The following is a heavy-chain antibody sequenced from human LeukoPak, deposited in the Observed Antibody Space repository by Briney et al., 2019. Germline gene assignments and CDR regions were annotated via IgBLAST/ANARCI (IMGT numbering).Heavy chain of an antibody. D-gene: IGHD3-3*01. CDR3: ARGLDDFWSEYYTKELDY. CDR1: GYTFTSYC. Sequence: GASVKVSCKASGYTFTSYCMHWVRQAPGQGLEWMGIINPSGGSTSYAQKFQGRVTMTRDTSTSTVYMELSSLRSEDTAVYYCARGLDDFWSEYYTKELDYWGQGTLVTVSS. J-gene: IGHJ4*02. CDR2: INPSGGST. V-gene: IGHV1-46*01.